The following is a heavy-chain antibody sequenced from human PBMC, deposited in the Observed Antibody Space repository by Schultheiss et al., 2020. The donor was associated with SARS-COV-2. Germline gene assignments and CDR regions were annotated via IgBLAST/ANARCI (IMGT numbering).Heavy chain of an antibody. CDR2: IYTSGST. CDR1: GGSISSSSYY. J-gene: IGHJ6*02. V-gene: IGHV4-39*07. CDR3: ARDGYYYYYGMDV. Sequence: SETLSLTCTVSGGSISSSSYYWGWIRQPPGKGLEWIGRIYTSGSTNYNPSLKSRVTISVDTSKNQFSLKLSSVTAADTAVYYCARDGYYYYYGMDVWGQGTTVTVSS.